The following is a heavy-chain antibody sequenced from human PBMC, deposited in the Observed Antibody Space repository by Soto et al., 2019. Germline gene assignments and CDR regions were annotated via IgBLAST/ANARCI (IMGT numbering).Heavy chain of an antibody. D-gene: IGHD3-16*02. J-gene: IGHJ6*02. CDR2: IYYSGTT. V-gene: IGHV4-39*01. CDR3: VSLSTYSYTMDV. Sequence: KASETLSLTCTVSGGPISRSTYYWGWIRQPPGKGLEWIGNIYYSGTTYYNPSLESRVTISVDTSKNQFSLRVTSVTAADTSIYYCVSLSTYSYTMDVWGQGTTVTVSS. CDR1: GGPISRSTYY.